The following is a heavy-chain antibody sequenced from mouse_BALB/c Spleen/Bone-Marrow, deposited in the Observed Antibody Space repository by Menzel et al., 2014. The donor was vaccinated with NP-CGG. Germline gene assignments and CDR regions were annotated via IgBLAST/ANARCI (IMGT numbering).Heavy chain of an antibody. CDR1: GYTFSNYW. V-gene: IGHV1-9*01. CDR3: ARVIYWYFDV. Sequence: QVQLQQSGAELMKPGASVKISCKATGYTFSNYWIEWIKQRPGHGLEWIGEILPGSGSTDYNENFKVKATFTADTSSNPAYMQLSSLTSEDSAVYYCARVIYWYFDVWGAGTTVTVSS. CDR2: ILPGSGST. J-gene: IGHJ1*01.